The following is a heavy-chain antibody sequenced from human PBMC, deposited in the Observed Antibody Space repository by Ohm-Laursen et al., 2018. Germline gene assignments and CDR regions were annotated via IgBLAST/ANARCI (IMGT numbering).Heavy chain of an antibody. Sequence: SLRLSCAASGFNFNNYGMHWVRQVPGKGPEWLSFISYDGSNEYFADSVKGRFTISRDNSKNTLYLQLNRRTLEDTAVYHCAKPHDYGGMGYFEYWGQGTLVTVSS. CDR2: ISYDGSNE. J-gene: IGHJ4*02. D-gene: IGHD4-23*01. CDR3: AKPHDYGGMGYFEY. V-gene: IGHV3-30*18. CDR1: GFNFNNYG.